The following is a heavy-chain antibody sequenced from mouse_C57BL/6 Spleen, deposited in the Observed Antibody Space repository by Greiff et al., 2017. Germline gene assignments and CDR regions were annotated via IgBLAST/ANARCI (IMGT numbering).Heavy chain of an antibody. CDR2: LWSGGST. CDR3: ATSLANWDGVFAY. Sequence: QVQLKQSGPGLVQPSQSLSITCTVSGFSLTSYGVHWVRQSPGKGLEWLGVLWSGGSTDYNAAFISRLSISKDNSKSQVFFKMNSLQADDTAIYYCATSLANWDGVFAYWGQGTLVTVSA. V-gene: IGHV2-2*01. J-gene: IGHJ3*01. D-gene: IGHD4-1*01. CDR1: GFSLTSYG.